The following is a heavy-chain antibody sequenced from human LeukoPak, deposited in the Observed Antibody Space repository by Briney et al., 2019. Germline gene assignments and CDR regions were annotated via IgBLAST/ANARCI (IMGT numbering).Heavy chain of an antibody. CDR2: ISSSSSYI. V-gene: IGHV3-21*01. CDR1: GFTFSSYS. CDR3: ARDNPDYGDYEGYGMDV. D-gene: IGHD4-17*01. J-gene: IGHJ6*02. Sequence: GGSLRLSCAASGFTFSSYSMNWVRQAPGKGLEWVSSISSSSSYIYYADSVKGRFTISRDNAKNSLYLQMNSLRAEDTAVYYCARDNPDYGDYEGYGMDVWGQGTTVTVSS.